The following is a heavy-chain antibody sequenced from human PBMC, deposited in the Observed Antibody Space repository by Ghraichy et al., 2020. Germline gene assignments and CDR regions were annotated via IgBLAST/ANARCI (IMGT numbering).Heavy chain of an antibody. CDR2: ISGYNGDT. D-gene: IGHD3-3*01. V-gene: IGHV1-18*04. Sequence: ASVKVSCKASGYTFRSYGISWVRQAPGQGLEWMGWISGYNGDTNYAQKFQGRVTMTTDTSTSTAYMELRSLRSDDTAMYYCARDWLIPGGVNCFDPWGQGTLVTVSS. J-gene: IGHJ5*02. CDR1: GYTFRSYG. CDR3: ARDWLIPGGVNCFDP.